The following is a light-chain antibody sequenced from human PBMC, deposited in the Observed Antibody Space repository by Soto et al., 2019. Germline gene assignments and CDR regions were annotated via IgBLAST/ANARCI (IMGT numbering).Light chain of an antibody. Sequence: QSALTQPASVSGSPGQSITISCTGTSSDVGRYNYVSWYQHHPGKAPKLMIYEVRNRPSGVSDRFSGSKSGNAASLTISGLQAEDEADYYCSSYTTSTTYVFGAGNKLT. CDR2: EVR. V-gene: IGLV2-14*01. J-gene: IGLJ1*01. CDR3: SSYTTSTTYV. CDR1: SSDVGRYNY.